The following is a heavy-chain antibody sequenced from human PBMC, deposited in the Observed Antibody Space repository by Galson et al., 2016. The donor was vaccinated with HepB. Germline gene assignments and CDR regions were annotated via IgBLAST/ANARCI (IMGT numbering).Heavy chain of an antibody. J-gene: IGHJ4*02. CDR3: AGEGVSFGELYY. Sequence: ETLSLTCAVSGASISSPNWWTWARQSPGKGLEWIGEIYYSGITNYNPSLKSRVTLSLDKSKNHFFLKLVSVTAADTAVYFCAGEGVSFGELYYWGPGTLVAVSS. V-gene: IGHV4-4*01. D-gene: IGHD3-10*01. CDR2: IYYSGIT. CDR1: GASISSPNW.